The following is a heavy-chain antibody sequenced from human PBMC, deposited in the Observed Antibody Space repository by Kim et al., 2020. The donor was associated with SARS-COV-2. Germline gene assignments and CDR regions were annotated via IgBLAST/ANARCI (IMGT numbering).Heavy chain of an antibody. CDR3: AKGGYCGGDCYSHYYYYGMDV. CDR1: GFTFSSYG. D-gene: IGHD2-21*02. J-gene: IGHJ6*02. Sequence: GGSLRLSCAASGFTFSSYGMHWVRQAPGKGLEWVAVISYDGSNKYYADSVKGRFTISRDNSKNTLYLQMNSLRAEDTAVYYCAKGGYCGGDCYSHYYYYGMDVWGQGTTVTASS. CDR2: ISYDGSNK. V-gene: IGHV3-30*18.